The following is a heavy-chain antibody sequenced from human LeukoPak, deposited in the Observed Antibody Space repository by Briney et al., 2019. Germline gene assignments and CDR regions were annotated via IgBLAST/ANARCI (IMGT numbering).Heavy chain of an antibody. V-gene: IGHV3-23*01. D-gene: IGHD1-1*01. CDR1: GFIFSSYA. J-gene: IGHJ6*02. Sequence: GGSLRLSCVGSGFIFSSYAMSWVRQAPGKGLEWVSGISGSGGSTHYADSVKGRFTISRDNSKNTLCLQMNSLRAEDTAIFYCAKTLHMSPTTISYGLDVWGQGITVTVSS. CDR2: ISGSGGST. CDR3: AKTLHMSPTTISYGLDV.